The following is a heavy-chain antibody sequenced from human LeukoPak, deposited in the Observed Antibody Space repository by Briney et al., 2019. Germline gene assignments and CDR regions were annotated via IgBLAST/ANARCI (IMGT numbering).Heavy chain of an antibody. CDR1: GGSISSYY. D-gene: IGHD2-21*02. Sequence: PSETLSLTCTVSGGSISSYYWGWIRQPPGKGLEWIGSIYYSGSTYYNPSLKSRVTISVDTSKNQFSLKLSSVTAADTAVYYCARTVVTALYNWFDPWGQGTLVTVSS. J-gene: IGHJ5*02. V-gene: IGHV4-39*01. CDR3: ARTVVTALYNWFDP. CDR2: IYYSGST.